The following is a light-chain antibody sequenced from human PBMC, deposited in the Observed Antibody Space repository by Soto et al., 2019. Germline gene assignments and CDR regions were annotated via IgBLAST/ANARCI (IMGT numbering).Light chain of an antibody. CDR3: QNYDDSPQVP. V-gene: IGKV3-20*01. CDR2: GAS. Sequence: EMVLTQSPGTVSLSPGERATLSCRASQSVSSIYLAWYQQKPGQSPRLVIFGASTRATGIPDRFSGSVSGTDFTLTISRLEPEDFAVYYCQNYDDSPQVPFGGGTKIEIK. CDR1: QSVSSIY. J-gene: IGKJ4*01.